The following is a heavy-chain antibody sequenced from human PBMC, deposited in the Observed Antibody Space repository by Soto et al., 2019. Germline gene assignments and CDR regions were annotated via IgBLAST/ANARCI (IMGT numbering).Heavy chain of an antibody. Sequence: QVQLVQSGAEVKKPGSSVKVSCKASGGTFSSFAISWVRQAPGQGLEWMGGIIPIFGTANYAQKFQGRVTITADKSTSTAYMELSSLRSEDTAVYYCARDRSSGWYWNWYFDLWGRGTLVTVSS. CDR1: GGTFSSFA. D-gene: IGHD6-19*01. CDR3: ARDRSSGWYWNWYFDL. V-gene: IGHV1-69*06. J-gene: IGHJ2*01. CDR2: IIPIFGTA.